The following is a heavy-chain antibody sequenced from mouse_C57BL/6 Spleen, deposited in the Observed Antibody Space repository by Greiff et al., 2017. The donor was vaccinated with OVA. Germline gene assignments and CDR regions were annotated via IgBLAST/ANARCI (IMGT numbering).Heavy chain of an antibody. D-gene: IGHD2-4*01. CDR3: ARSGDYDYDWFAY. V-gene: IGHV1-72*01. Sequence: QVQLQQSGAELVKPGASVKLSCKASGYTFTSYWMHWVKQRPGRGLEWIGRIDPDGGGTKYNEKFKSKATLTADKPSSTAYMQLSSLTSEDAAVYYCARSGDYDYDWFAYWGQGTLVTVSA. CDR2: IDPDGGGT. J-gene: IGHJ3*01. CDR1: GYTFTSYW.